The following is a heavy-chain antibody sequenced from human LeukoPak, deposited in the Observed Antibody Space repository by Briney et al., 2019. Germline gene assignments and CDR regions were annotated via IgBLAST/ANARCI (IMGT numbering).Heavy chain of an antibody. CDR1: GYSFTSYW. J-gene: IGHJ3*02. D-gene: IGHD3-10*02. V-gene: IGHV5-51*01. CDR2: IYPGDSDT. Sequence: GESLKISFKGSGYSFTSYWIGWVRRMPGKGVEWMGIIYPGDSDTRYSPSFQGQVTISADKSISTAYLQWSSLKASDTAMYYCARPILGTMFDAFDIWGQGTMVTVSS. CDR3: ARPILGTMFDAFDI.